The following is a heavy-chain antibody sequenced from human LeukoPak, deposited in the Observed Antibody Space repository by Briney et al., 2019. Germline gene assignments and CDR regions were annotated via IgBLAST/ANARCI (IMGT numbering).Heavy chain of an antibody. CDR3: ARDVRGAYDSIRFDY. J-gene: IGHJ4*02. D-gene: IGHD3-22*01. V-gene: IGHV1-18*01. CDR2: ISAYNGNT. Sequence: ASVKVSCKASGYTFTSYGISWVRQAPGQGLEWMGWISAYNGNTNYAQKLQGRVTMTTDTSTSTAYMELRSLRSDDTAVYYCARDVRGAYDSIRFDYWGQGTLVTVSS. CDR1: GYTFTSYG.